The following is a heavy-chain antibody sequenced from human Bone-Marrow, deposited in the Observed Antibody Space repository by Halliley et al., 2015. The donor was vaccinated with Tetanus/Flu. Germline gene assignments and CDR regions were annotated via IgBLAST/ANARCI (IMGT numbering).Heavy chain of an antibody. Sequence: IYPGGTTNSPDSVEGRFTISRDNSKNTLLLQMNSLRAEDTAVYYCARHTVTPLGFYYYGMDVWGQGTTVTVSS. J-gene: IGHJ6*02. CDR2: IYPGGTT. D-gene: IGHD4-17*01. CDR3: ARHTVTPLGFYYYGMDV. V-gene: IGHV3-53*01.